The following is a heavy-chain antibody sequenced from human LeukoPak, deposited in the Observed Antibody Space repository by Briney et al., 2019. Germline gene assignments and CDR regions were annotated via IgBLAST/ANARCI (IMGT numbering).Heavy chain of an antibody. V-gene: IGHV4-4*07. D-gene: IGHD3-10*01. J-gene: IGHJ4*02. CDR1: GGSISGYY. CDR3: ARETYGSGSYYRY. CDR2: ISTSRST. Sequence: SETLSLTCTVSGGSISGYYWSWIRQPAGQGLEWIGRISTSRSTHCSPSLKSRVTMSVDTSRNQFSLKLSSVTAADTAVYYCARETYGSGSYYRYWGQGTLVTVSS.